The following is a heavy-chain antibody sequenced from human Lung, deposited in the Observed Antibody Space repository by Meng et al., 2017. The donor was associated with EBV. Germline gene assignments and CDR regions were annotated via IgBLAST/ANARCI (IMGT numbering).Heavy chain of an antibody. J-gene: IGHJ4*02. CDR3: AVLLSTPLAFDC. CDR2: VNPSTGDS. V-gene: IGHV1-2*06. CDR1: GYTFVVSY. Sequence: QVQLVPSGAEVRKPGASVKVSCETSGYTFVVSYIHWVRQAPGQGLEWMGRVNPSTGDSNYAQKFQGRVTMTRDKSISTAYMELASLTSDDTAMYYCAVLLSTPLAFDCWGQGTLVTVSS.